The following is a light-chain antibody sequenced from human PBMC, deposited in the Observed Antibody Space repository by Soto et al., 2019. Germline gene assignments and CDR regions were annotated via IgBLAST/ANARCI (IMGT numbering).Light chain of an antibody. Sequence: EIVMTQSPATLSVSPGEGATLSCKASQNVYNNLAWYQQRPGQPPRLLIYDAFTRATGISARFSGSGYGTEFTLAISSLQSEDFAVYFCQQCRNWPLTFGGGTKVESK. CDR1: QNVYNN. CDR2: DAF. J-gene: IGKJ4*01. V-gene: IGKV3-15*01. CDR3: QQCRNWPLT.